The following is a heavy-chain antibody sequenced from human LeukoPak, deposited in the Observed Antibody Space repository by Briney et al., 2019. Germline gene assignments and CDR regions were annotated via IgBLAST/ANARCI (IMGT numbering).Heavy chain of an antibody. CDR3: VKGAGYYYDSRFDY. J-gene: IGHJ4*02. CDR2: IKQDESEK. CDR1: GFTFSNYW. D-gene: IGHD3-22*01. Sequence: GGSLRLSCVVSGFTFSNYWMSWVRQAPGKGLEWVANIKQDESEKYYVDSVKGRFTISRDNAKNSLYLQMNSLRAEDTALYYCVKGAGYYYDSRFDYWGQGTLVTVSS. V-gene: IGHV3-7*03.